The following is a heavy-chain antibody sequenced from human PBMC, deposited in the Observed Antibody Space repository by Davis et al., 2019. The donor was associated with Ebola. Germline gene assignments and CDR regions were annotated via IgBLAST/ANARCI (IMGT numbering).Heavy chain of an antibody. Sequence: PGGSLRLSCAASGFTFSSYAMSWVRQAPGKGLEWVSAISGSGGSTYYADSVKGRFTISRDNSKNTLYLQMNSLRAEDTAVYYCANLVGYSGSYYFDYWGQGTLVTVSS. CDR3: ANLVGYSGSYYFDY. J-gene: IGHJ4*02. CDR2: ISGSGGST. D-gene: IGHD1-26*01. CDR1: GFTFSSYA. V-gene: IGHV3-23*01.